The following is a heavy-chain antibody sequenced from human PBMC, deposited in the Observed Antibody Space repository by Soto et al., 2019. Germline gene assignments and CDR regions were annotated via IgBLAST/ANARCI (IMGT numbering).Heavy chain of an antibody. CDR1: GFTFSSYA. Sequence: EVQLLESGGGLVQPGGSLRLSCAASGFTFSSYAMSWVRQAPGKGLEWVSAISGSGGSTYYADSVKGRFTISRDNSKNTLDPQMNSRRAGDTAVYYCAKASPGVRLGPFGHWGQGTLVTVSS. CDR3: AKASPGVRLGPFGH. V-gene: IGHV3-23*01. J-gene: IGHJ5*02. D-gene: IGHD5-12*01. CDR2: ISGSGGST.